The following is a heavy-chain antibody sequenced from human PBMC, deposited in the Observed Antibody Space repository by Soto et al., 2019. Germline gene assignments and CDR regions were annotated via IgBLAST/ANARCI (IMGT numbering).Heavy chain of an antibody. D-gene: IGHD3-9*01. Sequence: GGSLRLSCAASGFTFSNYVMSWVRQAPGKGLEWVSSISNSGGSTYYADSVKGRFTISRDNSKNTLKLKMNSLRAEDTAVYYCANDMTGHKDYWGQGTLVTVSS. V-gene: IGHV3-23*01. J-gene: IGHJ4*02. CDR2: ISNSGGST. CDR1: GFTFSNYV. CDR3: ANDMTGHKDY.